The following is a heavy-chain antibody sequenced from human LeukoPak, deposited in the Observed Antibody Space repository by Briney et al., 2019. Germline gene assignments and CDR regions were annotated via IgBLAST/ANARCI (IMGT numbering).Heavy chain of an antibody. CDR3: VNIVVVPAGNWFDP. CDR1: GGSFSGYY. Sequence: SETLSLTCAVYGGSFSGYYWSWIRQPPGKGLEWIGEINHSGSTNYNPSLKSRVTISVDTSKNQFSLKLSSVTAADTAVYYCVNIVVVPAGNWFDPWGQGTLVTVSS. CDR2: INHSGST. D-gene: IGHD2-2*01. V-gene: IGHV4-34*01. J-gene: IGHJ5*02.